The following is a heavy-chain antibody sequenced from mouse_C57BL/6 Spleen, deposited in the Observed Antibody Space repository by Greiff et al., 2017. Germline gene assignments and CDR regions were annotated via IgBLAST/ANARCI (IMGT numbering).Heavy chain of an antibody. CDR1: GFTFSSYT. CDR2: ISGGGGNT. J-gene: IGHJ2*01. CDR3: ARDSSEGYFDY. Sequence: DVLLVESGGGLVKPGGSLKLSCAASGFTFSSYTMSWVRQTPEKRLEWVATISGGGGNTNYPDSVKGRFTISRDNAKNTLYLQLSRLRSEDTALYYCARDSSEGYFDYWGQGTTLTVSS. D-gene: IGHD3-2*02. V-gene: IGHV5-9*01.